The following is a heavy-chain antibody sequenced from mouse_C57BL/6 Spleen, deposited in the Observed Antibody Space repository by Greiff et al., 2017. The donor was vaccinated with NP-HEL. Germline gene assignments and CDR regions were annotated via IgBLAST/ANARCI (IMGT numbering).Heavy chain of an antibody. J-gene: IGHJ4*01. CDR1: GYTFTDYY. CDR3: AYGSSPPTMAMDY. Sequence: VQLQQSGPELVKPGASVKISCKASGYTFTDYYMNWVKQSHGKSLEWIGDINPNNGGTSYNQKFKGKATLTVDKSSSTAYMELRSLTSEDSAVYYCAYGSSPPTMAMDYWGQGTSVTVSS. D-gene: IGHD1-1*01. CDR2: INPNNGGT. V-gene: IGHV1-26*01.